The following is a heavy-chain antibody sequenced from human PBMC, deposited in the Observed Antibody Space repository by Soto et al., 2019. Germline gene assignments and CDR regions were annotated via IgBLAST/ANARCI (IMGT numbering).Heavy chain of an antibody. J-gene: IGHJ6*02. CDR1: GGSISSGGYY. CDR2: IYYSGST. Sequence: TLSLTCTVSGGSISSGGYYWSWIRQHPGEGLEWIGYIYYSGSTYYNPSLKSRVTISVDTSKNQFSLKLSSVTAADAAVYYCARDRIGAAMIAPQRVGMDVWGQGTTVTVSS. CDR3: ARDRIGAAMIAPQRVGMDV. D-gene: IGHD3-22*01. V-gene: IGHV4-31*03.